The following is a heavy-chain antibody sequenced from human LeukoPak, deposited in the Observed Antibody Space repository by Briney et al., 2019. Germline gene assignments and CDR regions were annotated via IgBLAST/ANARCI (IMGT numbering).Heavy chain of an antibody. Sequence: PGGSLRLSCSASGFTFSSFAMHWVRQAPGKGLEYVSAISSNGGSTYYADSVKGRFTISRDDSKNTLHLQMNSLRSEDTAVYYCATRRAAGYYYGMDVWGQGTTVTVSS. V-gene: IGHV3-64*04. J-gene: IGHJ6*02. CDR1: GFTFSSFA. CDR3: ATRRAAGYYYGMDV. D-gene: IGHD6-25*01. CDR2: ISSNGGST.